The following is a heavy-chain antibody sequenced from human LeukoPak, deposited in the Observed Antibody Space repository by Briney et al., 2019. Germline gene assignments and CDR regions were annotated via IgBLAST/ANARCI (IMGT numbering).Heavy chain of an antibody. CDR3: ARDRVVAATFFDY. CDR1: GFTFSSYS. CDR2: ISSSSSTI. J-gene: IGHJ4*02. V-gene: IGHV3-48*01. Sequence: GGSLRLSCAASGFTFSSYSMNWVRRAPGKGLEWVSYISSSSSTIYYADSVKGRFTISRDNSKNTLYLQMNSLRAEDTAVYYCARDRVVAATFFDYWGQGTLVTVSS. D-gene: IGHD2-15*01.